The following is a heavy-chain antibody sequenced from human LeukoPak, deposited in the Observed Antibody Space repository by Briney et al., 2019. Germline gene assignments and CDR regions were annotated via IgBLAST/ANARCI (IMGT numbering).Heavy chain of an antibody. CDR2: IYHSGST. CDR3: ARRAASSWYQQGAYFDY. J-gene: IGHJ4*02. Sequence: PSETLSLTCTVSGYSISSGYYWGWIRQPPGKGLEWIGSIYHSGSTYYNPSLKSRVTISVDTSKNQFSLKLSSVTAADTAVCYCARRAASSWYQQGAYFDYWGQGTLVTVSS. V-gene: IGHV4-38-2*02. D-gene: IGHD6-13*01. CDR1: GYSISSGYY.